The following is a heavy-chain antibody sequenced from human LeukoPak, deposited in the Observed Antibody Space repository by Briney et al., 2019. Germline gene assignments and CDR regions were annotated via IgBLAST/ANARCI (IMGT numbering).Heavy chain of an antibody. J-gene: IGHJ2*01. CDR2: ISSSGSTI. Sequence: PGGSLRLSCAASGFTFSSYEMNWVRQAPGKGLEWVSYISSSGSTIYYADSVKGRFTISRDNAKNSLYLQMNSLRAEDTAVYYCAGSDTIGYLPREWDYWYFDLWGRGTLVTVSS. V-gene: IGHV3-48*03. CDR1: GFTFSSYE. D-gene: IGHD3-22*01. CDR3: AGSDTIGYLPREWDYWYFDL.